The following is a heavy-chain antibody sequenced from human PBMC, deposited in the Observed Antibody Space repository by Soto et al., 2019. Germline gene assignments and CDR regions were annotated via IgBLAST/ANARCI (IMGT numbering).Heavy chain of an antibody. V-gene: IGHV3-30*03. Sequence: PGGSLRLSCSVSGFTFVDYGMHWFRQAPGEGLQWVAVISSDGRDEQYADSVKGRFTVSRDNSKSTFYLQMNSLSPEDTAVYSCARQEAGSYFDFWGHGTLVTV. CDR2: ISSDGRDE. J-gene: IGHJ4*01. CDR1: GFTFVDYG. CDR3: ARQEAGSYFDF. D-gene: IGHD1-26*01.